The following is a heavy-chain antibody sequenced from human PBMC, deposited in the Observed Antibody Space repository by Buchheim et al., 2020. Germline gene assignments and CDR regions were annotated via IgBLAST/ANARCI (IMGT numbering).Heavy chain of an antibody. V-gene: IGHV3-30-3*01. CDR1: GFTFSSYA. CDR2: ISYDGSNK. Sequence: QLQLVESGGGVVQPGRSLRLSCAASGFTFSSYAMHWVRQAPGKGLEWVAVISYDGSNKYYADSVKGRFTISRDNSNNPLYLQMNSLRAEDTAVYYCAKEVERRFEYWGHGTL. CDR3: AKEVERRFEY. D-gene: IGHD1-1*01. J-gene: IGHJ4*01.